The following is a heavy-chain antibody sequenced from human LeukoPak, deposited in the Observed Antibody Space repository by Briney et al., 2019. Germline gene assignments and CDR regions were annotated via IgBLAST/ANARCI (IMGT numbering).Heavy chain of an antibody. CDR3: AKTRGSGPFDY. V-gene: IGHV3-23*01. J-gene: IGHJ4*02. D-gene: IGHD3-10*01. CDR1: GFTFDSYA. CDR2: ISGSGRTT. Sequence: PGGSLRLSCAASGFTFDSYAINWVRQAPGKGLEWVSAISGSGRTTYYADSVKGRFTISRDNSKNTLYLQMNNLRAEDTAVYYCAKTRGSGPFDYWGQGTLVTVSS.